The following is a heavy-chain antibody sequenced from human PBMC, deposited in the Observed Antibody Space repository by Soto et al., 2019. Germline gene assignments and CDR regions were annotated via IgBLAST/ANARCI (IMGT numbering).Heavy chain of an antibody. CDR1: GFSLSTTGEG. J-gene: IGHJ4*02. CDR3: AQVDDVAALFAY. CDR2: IYWNDDK. Sequence: QITLKESGPTLVKPTQTLTLTCTFSGFSLSTTGEGVGWIRQPPGKALEWLAVIYWNDDKSYSPSLKSRLTISKDSSKKQVVLTMMNVAPVDTGTYYCAQVDDVAALFAYLGQGTLVNVSS. V-gene: IGHV2-5*01. D-gene: IGHD6-6*01.